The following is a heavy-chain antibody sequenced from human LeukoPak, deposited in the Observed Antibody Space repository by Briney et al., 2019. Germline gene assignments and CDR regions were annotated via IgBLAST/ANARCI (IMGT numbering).Heavy chain of an antibody. CDR2: ISGSGDTT. CDR1: GFTFSSYA. V-gene: IGHV3-23*01. Sequence: GGSLRLSCAASGFTFSSYAMNWVRQAPGKGLEWVSFISGSGDTTYYADSVKGRFNNSRDNSKNTLYLQMNSLRAEDTAVYYCAKSRGESRGASNYWGQGTLVTVSS. J-gene: IGHJ4*02. CDR3: AKSRGESRGASNY. D-gene: IGHD1-26*01.